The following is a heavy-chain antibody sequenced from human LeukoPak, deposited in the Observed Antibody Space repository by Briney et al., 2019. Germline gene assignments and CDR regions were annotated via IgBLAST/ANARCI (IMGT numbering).Heavy chain of an antibody. J-gene: IGHJ5*02. CDR3: ARVGYSSSWYVGWFDP. D-gene: IGHD6-13*01. CDR1: GGSFSGYY. CDR2: INHSGST. V-gene: IGHV4-34*01. Sequence: TPSETLSLTCAVYGGSFSGYYWSWIRQPPGKGLEWIGEINHSGSTNYNPSLKSRVTISVDTSKNQFSLKLSSVTAADTAVYYCARVGYSSSWYVGWFDPWGQGTLVTVSS.